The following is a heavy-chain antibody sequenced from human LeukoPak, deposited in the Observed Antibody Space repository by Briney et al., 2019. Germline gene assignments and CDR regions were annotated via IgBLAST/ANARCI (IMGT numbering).Heavy chain of an antibody. D-gene: IGHD4-17*01. J-gene: IGHJ4*02. CDR1: GFTFSSYA. CDR2: ISYDGSNK. CDR3: ARAPDYGDYGTDY. Sequence: GGSLRLSCAASGFTFSSYAMHWVRQAPGKGLEWVAVISYDGSNKYYADSVKGRFTISRDNSKNTLYLQMNSLRAEDTAVYYCARAPDYGDYGTDYWGQGTLVTVSS. V-gene: IGHV3-30-3*01.